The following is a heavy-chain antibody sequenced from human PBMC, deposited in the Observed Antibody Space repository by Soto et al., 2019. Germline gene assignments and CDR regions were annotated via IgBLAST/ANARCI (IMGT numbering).Heavy chain of an antibody. CDR2: ISSSSSYI. CDR1: GFTFSSYS. J-gene: IGHJ5*02. D-gene: IGHD3-3*01. V-gene: IGHV3-21*01. Sequence: GGSLRLSCAASGFTFSSYSMNWVRQAPGKGLEWVSSISSSSSYIYYADSVKGRFTISRDNAKNSLYLQMNSLRAEDTAVYYCAGGSLRFLEWLPTSNWFDPWGQGTLVTVSS. CDR3: AGGSLRFLEWLPTSNWFDP.